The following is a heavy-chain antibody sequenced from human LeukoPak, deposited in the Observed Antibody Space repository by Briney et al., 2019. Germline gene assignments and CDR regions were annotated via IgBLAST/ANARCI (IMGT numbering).Heavy chain of an antibody. Sequence: GGSLRLSCAASGFTFSSYGMHWVRQAPGKGLEWVAVISYDGSNKYYADSVKGRFTISRDNSKNTLYLQMNSLRAEDTAVYYCAKDPAYYYDSSGSTFDYWGQGTLVTVSS. D-gene: IGHD3-22*01. CDR2: ISYDGSNK. CDR3: AKDPAYYYDSSGSTFDY. V-gene: IGHV3-30*18. J-gene: IGHJ4*02. CDR1: GFTFSSYG.